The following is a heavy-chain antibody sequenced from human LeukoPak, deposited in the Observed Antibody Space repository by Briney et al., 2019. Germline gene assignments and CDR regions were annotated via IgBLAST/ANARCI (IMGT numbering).Heavy chain of an antibody. V-gene: IGHV3-15*01. J-gene: IGHJ4*02. CDR2: IKSKTDGGTI. Sequence: GGSLRLSCAASGFTVSSNYMSWVRQAPGKGLEWVGRIKSKTDGGTIDYAAPVKGRFTISRDDTKNTVYLQMNSLKTEDTAVYYCTTEGYCSSNSCYGFDNWGQGTLVTVSS. D-gene: IGHD2-2*01. CDR3: TTEGYCSSNSCYGFDN. CDR1: GFTVSSNY.